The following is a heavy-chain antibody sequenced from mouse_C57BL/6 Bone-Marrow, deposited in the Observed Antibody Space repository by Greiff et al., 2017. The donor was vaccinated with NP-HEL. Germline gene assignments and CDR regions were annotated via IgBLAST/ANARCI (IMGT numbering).Heavy chain of an antibody. CDR1: GYTFTSYG. CDR2: IYPRSGNT. D-gene: IGHD2-1*01. CDR3: ARRDGNWYFDV. V-gene: IGHV1-81*01. J-gene: IGHJ1*03. Sequence: VQRVESGAELARPGASVKLSCKASGYTFTSYGISWVKQRTGQGLEWIGEIYPRSGNTYYNEKFKGKATLTADKSSSTAYMELRSLTSEDSAVYFCARRDGNWYFDVWGTGTTVTVSS.